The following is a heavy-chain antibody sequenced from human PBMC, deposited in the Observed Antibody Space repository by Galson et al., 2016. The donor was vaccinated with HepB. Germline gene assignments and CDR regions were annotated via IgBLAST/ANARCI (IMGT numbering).Heavy chain of an antibody. D-gene: IGHD3-22*01. CDR3: AGYYDSSGHEGFDY. V-gene: IGHV3-11*01. J-gene: IGHJ4*02. CDR2: ISSTGTTT. CDR1: GFTFSDYY. Sequence: SLRLSCAASGFTFSDYYMSWIRQAPGKGLEWVAYISSTGTTTYYADSVKGRFTISRDNAKKSLYLQMSSLRAEDTAVYYCAGYYDSSGHEGFDYCGQGTLVTVSS.